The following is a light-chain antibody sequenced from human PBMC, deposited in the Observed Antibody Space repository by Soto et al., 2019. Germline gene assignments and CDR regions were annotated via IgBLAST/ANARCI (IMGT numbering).Light chain of an antibody. CDR3: YSYTTSSGV. J-gene: IGLJ3*02. Sequence: QSALTQPASVSGSPGQSITISCTGTSTDVGGYNSVSWYQQHPGKAPKLLIYDVSNRPSGVSYRFSGSNSGNTASLTISGLQAEDEADYYCYSYTTSSGVFGGGTKVTVL. CDR2: DVS. CDR1: STDVGGYNS. V-gene: IGLV2-14*01.